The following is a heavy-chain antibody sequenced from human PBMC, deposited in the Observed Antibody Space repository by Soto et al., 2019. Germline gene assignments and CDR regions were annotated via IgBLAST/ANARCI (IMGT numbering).Heavy chain of an antibody. Sequence: DVQVLESGGGLVQPGGSLRLSCAASGFAFSTYAMTWVRQAPGKGLEWVSVVSPSGGTIHYADSVKGRFSISRENSNNTLFLQMNSLRVEDTAVYFCVTDRRREFWLMGKLEHWGQGTLVTVSS. CDR3: VTDRRREFWLMGKLEH. D-gene: IGHD3-9*01. CDR2: VSPSGGTI. CDR1: GFAFSTYA. J-gene: IGHJ4*02. V-gene: IGHV3-23*01.